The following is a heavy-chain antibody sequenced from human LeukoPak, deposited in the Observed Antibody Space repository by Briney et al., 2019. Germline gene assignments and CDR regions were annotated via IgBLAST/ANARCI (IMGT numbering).Heavy chain of an antibody. Sequence: SVKVSCKASGGTFSSYAISWVRQAPGQGLEWMGGIIPIFGTANYAQKFQGRVTITADESTSTAYVELSSLRSEDTAVYYCARDVRHYDILTGYRYNWFDPWGQGTLVTVSS. D-gene: IGHD3-9*01. V-gene: IGHV1-69*13. CDR1: GGTFSSYA. CDR2: IIPIFGTA. CDR3: ARDVRHYDILTGYRYNWFDP. J-gene: IGHJ5*02.